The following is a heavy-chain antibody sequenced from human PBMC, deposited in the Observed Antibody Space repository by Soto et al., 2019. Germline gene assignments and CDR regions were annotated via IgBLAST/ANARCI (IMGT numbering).Heavy chain of an antibody. Sequence: QVQLQQWGAGLLKPSETLSLTCAVYGGSFSGYYWSWIRQPPGKGLEWIGEINHSGSTNYNPSLKSLVTISVDTSKNQFSLKLSSVTAADTAVYYCARGPATRYCSGGSCYASDFDYWGQGTLVTVSS. CDR1: GGSFSGYY. J-gene: IGHJ4*02. D-gene: IGHD2-15*01. CDR3: ARGPATRYCSGGSCYASDFDY. V-gene: IGHV4-34*01. CDR2: INHSGST.